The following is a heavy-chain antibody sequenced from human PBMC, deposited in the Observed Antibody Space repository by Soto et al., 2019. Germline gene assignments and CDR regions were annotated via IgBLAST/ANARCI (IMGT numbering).Heavy chain of an antibody. J-gene: IGHJ6*02. CDR1: GGSINSGDYY. CDR3: ARDRYYGSGTYYNFYSGMDV. Sequence: LSLTCTVSGGSINSGDYYWTWVRQPPGKGLEWIGNIFHSGSTYYTPSLQSRVTISLDTSKNHFSLKLSSVTPADTAVYYCARDRYYGSGTYYNFYSGMDVWGHGTKVNVSS. CDR2: IFHSGST. V-gene: IGHV4-30-4*01. D-gene: IGHD3-10*01.